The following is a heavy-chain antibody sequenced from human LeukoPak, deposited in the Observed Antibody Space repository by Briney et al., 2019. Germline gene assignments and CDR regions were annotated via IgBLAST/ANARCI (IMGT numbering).Heavy chain of an antibody. J-gene: IGHJ4*02. CDR2: ISGSGGST. V-gene: IGHV3-23*01. CDR1: GFTFSSYA. CDR3: AKDLVLWSCYFDY. Sequence: GGSLRLSCAASGFTFSSYAMSWVRQAPGKGLEGVSAISGSGGSTYYADSVKGRFTISRDNSKNTLYLKMNSLRAEDTAVYYCAKDLVLWSCYFDYWGQGTLVTVSS. D-gene: IGHD6-6*01.